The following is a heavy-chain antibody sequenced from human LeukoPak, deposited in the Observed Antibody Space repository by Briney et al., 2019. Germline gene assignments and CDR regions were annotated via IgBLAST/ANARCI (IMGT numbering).Heavy chain of an antibody. J-gene: IGHJ6*04. D-gene: IGHD3-10*02. CDR2: ISSSGSTI. CDR3: AELGITMIGGV. V-gene: IGHV3-48*03. Sequence: GRSLRLSCAASGFTFDDYAMHWVRQAPGKGLEGVSYISSSGSTIYYADSVKGRFTISRDNAKNSLYLQMNSLRAEDTAVYYCAELGITMIGGVWGKGTTVTISS. CDR1: GFTFDDYA.